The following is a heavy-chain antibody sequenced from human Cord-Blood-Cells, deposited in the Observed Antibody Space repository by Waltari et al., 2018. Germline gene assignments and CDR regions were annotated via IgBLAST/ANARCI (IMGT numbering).Heavy chain of an antibody. CDR1: GGTSSSSA. V-gene: IGHV1-69*01. CDR3: ARDLRPYYGTEDDY. Sequence: VHLVPTGAAAQTLGSSVKLSCKASGGTSSSSATRWLRLAPGQGLEWMGGIIPIFGTANDAQKFQGRVTITADESTSTAYMELSSLRSEDTAVYYCARDLRPYYGTEDDYWGQGTLVTVSS. CDR2: IIPIFGTA. D-gene: IGHD3-3*01. J-gene: IGHJ4*02.